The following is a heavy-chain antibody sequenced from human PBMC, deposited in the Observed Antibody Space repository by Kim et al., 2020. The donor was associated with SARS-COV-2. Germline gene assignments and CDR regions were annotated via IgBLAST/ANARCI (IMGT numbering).Heavy chain of an antibody. Sequence: SQTLSLTCAISGDSVSSNSAAWNWIRQSPSRGLEWLGRTYYRSKWYNDYAVSVKSRITINPDTSKNQFSLQLNSVTPEDTAVYYCARDRYISSWYISGMNWFDPWGQGTLVTVSS. V-gene: IGHV6-1*01. CDR3: ARDRYISSWYISGMNWFDP. J-gene: IGHJ5*02. CDR2: TYYRSKWYN. CDR1: GDSVSSNSAA. D-gene: IGHD6-13*01.